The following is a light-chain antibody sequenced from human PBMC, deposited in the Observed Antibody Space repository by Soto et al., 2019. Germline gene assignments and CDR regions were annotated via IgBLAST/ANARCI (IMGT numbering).Light chain of an antibody. CDR1: QSVSSGY. Sequence: IVLTQSPGTLSLSPGERATLSCRASQSVSSGYLAWYQQKPGQAPRLLIYATSNRATGIPERFSGSGSGTDFTLTISRPEPEDFAVYYCQQYGSSPGFTFGPGTKVDIK. J-gene: IGKJ3*01. CDR2: ATS. CDR3: QQYGSSPGFT. V-gene: IGKV3-20*01.